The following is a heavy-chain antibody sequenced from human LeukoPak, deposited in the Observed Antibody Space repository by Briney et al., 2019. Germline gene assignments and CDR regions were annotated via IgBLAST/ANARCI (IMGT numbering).Heavy chain of an antibody. Sequence: GASVKVSCKTSGYSFSNYDINWVRHATGQGLEWMAWMNPNSGNTGIYAQNFQGRITMTRDTSISTAYMELSSLTSEDTAVYYCARGGTLVRGVTLLSGMDVWGQGTTVTVS. V-gene: IGHV1-8*01. J-gene: IGHJ6*02. CDR3: ARGGTLVRGVTLLSGMDV. CDR1: GYSFSNYD. CDR2: MNPNSGNT. D-gene: IGHD3-10*01.